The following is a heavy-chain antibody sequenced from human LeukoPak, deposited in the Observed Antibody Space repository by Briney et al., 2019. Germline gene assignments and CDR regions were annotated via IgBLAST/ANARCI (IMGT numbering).Heavy chain of an antibody. V-gene: IGHV3-72*01. D-gene: IGHD2/OR15-2a*01. J-gene: IGHJ4*02. CDR2: IRNKAKSYST. Sequence: GGSLRLSCAASGFTFSDHYMDWVRQAPGKGLEWVGRIRNKAKSYSTDYAASVKGRFIISRDESKNSLYLQSNSLKTEDTAVYYCARPARSIENTDDNWGQGTLVTVSS. CDR1: GFTFSDHY. CDR3: ARPARSIENTDDN.